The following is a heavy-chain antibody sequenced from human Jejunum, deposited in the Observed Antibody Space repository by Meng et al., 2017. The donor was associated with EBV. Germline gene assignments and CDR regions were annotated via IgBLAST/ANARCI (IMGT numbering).Heavy chain of an antibody. CDR3: AKDVVGATDF. J-gene: IGHJ4*02. D-gene: IGHD1-26*01. V-gene: IGHV3-23*04. Sequence: VQLGESGGGLVQPRGSLRLSCAASGFTFSSYAMTWVRQVPGKGLEWLSTFSGSGGPTYYADSVRGRFTISRDNSKTTLYLQMNTLRAEDTAGYYCAKDVVGATDFWGQGTLVTVSS. CDR2: FSGSGGPT. CDR1: GFTFSSYA.